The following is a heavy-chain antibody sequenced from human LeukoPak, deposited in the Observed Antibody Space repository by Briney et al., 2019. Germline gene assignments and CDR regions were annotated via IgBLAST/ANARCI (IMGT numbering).Heavy chain of an antibody. Sequence: GGSLRLSCAASGFSFSSYSMNWVRQAPGKGLEWVSSISSSSSYIYYADSVKGRFTISRDNAKNSLYLQMNSLRAEDTAMYYCAREGRGYGDPIDYWGQGTLVTVSS. CDR2: ISSSSSYI. V-gene: IGHV3-21*01. CDR1: GFSFSSYS. CDR3: AREGRGYGDPIDY. J-gene: IGHJ4*02. D-gene: IGHD4-17*01.